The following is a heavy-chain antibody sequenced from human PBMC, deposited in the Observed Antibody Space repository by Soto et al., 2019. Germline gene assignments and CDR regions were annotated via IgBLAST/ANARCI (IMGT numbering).Heavy chain of an antibody. CDR1: GFTFSSYS. V-gene: IGHV3-21*01. J-gene: IGHJ4*02. Sequence: EVQLVESGGGLVKPGGSLRLSCAASGFTFSSYSMNWVRQAPGKGLEWVSSISSSSSYIYYADSVKGRFTISRDNAKNSLCLQMNSLRAEDTAVYYCAREFYSSSWYYFDYWGQGTLVTVSS. CDR2: ISSSSSYI. CDR3: AREFYSSSWYYFDY. D-gene: IGHD6-13*01.